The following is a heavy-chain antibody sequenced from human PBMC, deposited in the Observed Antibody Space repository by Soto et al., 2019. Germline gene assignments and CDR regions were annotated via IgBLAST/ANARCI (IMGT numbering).Heavy chain of an antibody. Sequence: SETLSLTCAVSGGSFSGFYWNWVRQSPAKGLEWIGEINDSGRTNYNPSFASRVTISADTAKNQFSLIMTSVTAADTAVYFCARGHYDFWSGYSTSYYYYGLDVWGPGTTVTVSS. CDR1: GGSFSGFY. CDR3: ARGHYDFWSGYSTSYYYYGLDV. V-gene: IGHV4-34*01. CDR2: INDSGRT. D-gene: IGHD3-3*01. J-gene: IGHJ6*02.